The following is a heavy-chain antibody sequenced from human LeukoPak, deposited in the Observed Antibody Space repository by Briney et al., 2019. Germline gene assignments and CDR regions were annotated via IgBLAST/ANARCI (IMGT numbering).Heavy chain of an antibody. J-gene: IGHJ4*02. CDR3: ARDLPLVGAPYFDY. Sequence: ASVKVSCKASGYTFTSYAMHWVRQAPGQRLEWMGWINAGNGNTKYSQKFQGRVTITRDTSASTAYMELSSLRSEDTAVYYCARDLPLVGAPYFDYWGQGTLVTVSS. CDR1: GYTFTSYA. D-gene: IGHD1-26*01. V-gene: IGHV1-3*01. CDR2: INAGNGNT.